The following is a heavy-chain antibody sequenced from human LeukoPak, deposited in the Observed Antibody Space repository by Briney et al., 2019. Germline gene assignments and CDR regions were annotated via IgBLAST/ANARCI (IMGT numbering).Heavy chain of an antibody. V-gene: IGHV3-23*01. CDR2: ITSSGGNT. Sequence: PGGSLRLSCTASGYIFSNFGISWVRQAPGKGLEWVSTITSSGGNTYYAQTVKGRFTISRDNSKNTMSLQMRSLRVEDTAIYYCVKSRESSIWYSLGDYWGQGTVVTVS. J-gene: IGHJ4*02. CDR3: VKSRESSIWYSLGDY. CDR1: GYIFSNFG. D-gene: IGHD6-13*01.